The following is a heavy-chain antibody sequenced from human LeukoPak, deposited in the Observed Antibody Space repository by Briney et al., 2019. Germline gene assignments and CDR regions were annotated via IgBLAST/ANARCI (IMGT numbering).Heavy chain of an antibody. CDR1: GGSISSSSYY. CDR2: IYHSGST. CDR3: ARSCRILDIVATIRARLGGNGFDI. V-gene: IGHV4-39*07. Sequence: SETLSLTCTVPGGSISSSSYYWGWIRQPPGKGLEWIGSIYHSGSTYYNPSLKSRVTIAVETSKNQFSLKLSSVTAADKAVYYCARSCRILDIVATIRARLGGNGFDIWGQGTMVTVSS. D-gene: IGHD5-12*01. J-gene: IGHJ3*02.